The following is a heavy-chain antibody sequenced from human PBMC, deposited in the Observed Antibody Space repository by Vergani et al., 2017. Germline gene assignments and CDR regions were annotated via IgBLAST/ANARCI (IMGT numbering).Heavy chain of an antibody. V-gene: IGHV4-59*01. Sequence: QVQLQESGPGLVKPSETLSLTCTVSGGSISSYYWSWIRQPPGKGLEWIGYIYYSGSTNYNPSLKSRVNISVDTSKNQFSLKLSSVTAADTAVYYCARAPRWGYNWFDPWGQGTLVTVSS. CDR2: IYYSGST. CDR3: ARAPRWGYNWFDP. J-gene: IGHJ5*02. CDR1: GGSISSYY. D-gene: IGHD3-16*01.